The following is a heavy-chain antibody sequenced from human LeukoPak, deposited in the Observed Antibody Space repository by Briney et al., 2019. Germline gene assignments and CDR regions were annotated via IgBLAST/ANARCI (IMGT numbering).Heavy chain of an antibody. CDR2: ILYSGST. J-gene: IGHJ4*02. CDR3: ARANYERSGYYFDY. D-gene: IGHD3-22*01. Sequence: SETLSLTCTVSGGSISSSSDYWGWIRQPPGKGLEWIGSILYSGSTSYNPSLKSRVTISVDTSKNQFSLKLSSVTAADTAVYYCARANYERSGYYFDYWGQGTLVTVSS. CDR1: GGSISSSSDY. V-gene: IGHV4-39*07.